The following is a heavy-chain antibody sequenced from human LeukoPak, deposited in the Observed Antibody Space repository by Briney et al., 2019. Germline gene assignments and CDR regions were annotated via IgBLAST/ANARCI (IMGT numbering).Heavy chain of an antibody. CDR1: DDSISSNSFQ. V-gene: IGHV4-39*01. CDR3: ARLRYYGSGVRGYFQH. D-gene: IGHD3-10*01. CDR2: IYYTGST. Sequence: SETLSLTCTVSDDSISSNSFQWGWIRQPPGKGLEWPATIYYTGSTYYNPSLKGRGTISLDMSKNQFSLKLTSVTAADTAVYYCARLRYYGSGVRGYFQHWSQGTLVTVSS. J-gene: IGHJ1*01.